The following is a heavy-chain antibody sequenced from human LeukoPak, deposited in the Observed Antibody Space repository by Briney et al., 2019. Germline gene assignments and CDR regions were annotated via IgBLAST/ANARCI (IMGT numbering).Heavy chain of an antibody. CDR2: IKEDGSQK. CDR3: ARAVAGDAFDI. V-gene: IGHV3-7*02. J-gene: IGHJ3*02. D-gene: IGHD6-19*01. CDR1: GFTFSASW. Sequence: GGSLRLSCAASGFTFSASWMNWVRQAPGKGLEWVANIKEDGSQKYYVDSVKGRFTISRDNAKNSLYLQMNSLRAEDTAVYYCARAVAGDAFDIWGQGTMVTVSS.